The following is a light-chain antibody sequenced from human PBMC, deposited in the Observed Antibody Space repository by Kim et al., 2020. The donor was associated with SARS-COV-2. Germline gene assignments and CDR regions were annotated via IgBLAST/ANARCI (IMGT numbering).Light chain of an antibody. CDR3: QQYVSSRT. J-gene: IGKJ1*01. CDR1: QSVYSSY. CDR2: GAS. Sequence: LSPGERATLSCRAGQSVYSSYLAWYQQKPGQAPRLLIYGASTRATGIPDRFSGSGSGTDFTLTISRLEPEDFAVYYCQQYVSSRTFGQGTKVDIK. V-gene: IGKV3-20*01.